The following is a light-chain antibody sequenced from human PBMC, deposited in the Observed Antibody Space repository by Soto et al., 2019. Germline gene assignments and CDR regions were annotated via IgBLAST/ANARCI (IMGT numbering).Light chain of an antibody. Sequence: QMTQSPSSLSESVAARVTITCRAGQSIGSYLSWYQQRPGQATMLLIYAASSLQSGVPSRFGGSGSGTDFTLTIRSLQPEECATYYCKKSYSTRITFGHGTRLEIK. J-gene: IGKJ5*01. CDR1: QSIGSY. V-gene: IGKV1-39*01. CDR3: KKSYSTRIT. CDR2: AAS.